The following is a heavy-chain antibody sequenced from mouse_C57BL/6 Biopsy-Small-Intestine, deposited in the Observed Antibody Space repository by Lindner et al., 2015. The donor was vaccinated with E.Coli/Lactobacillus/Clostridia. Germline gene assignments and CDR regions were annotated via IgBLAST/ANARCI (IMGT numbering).Heavy chain of an antibody. CDR1: GYTFTGQY. J-gene: IGHJ3*01. Sequence: SVKVSCKASGYTFTGQYMHWVRQAPGQGLEWMGRINPNSGGTNYAQKFQGRVTMTRDTSISTAYMELSRLTSDDTAVYYCASLNYGPAWIFDFWGRGTMVTVSS. V-gene: IGHV1-18*01. D-gene: IGHD1-2*01. CDR3: ASLNYGPAWIFDF. CDR2: INPNSGGT.